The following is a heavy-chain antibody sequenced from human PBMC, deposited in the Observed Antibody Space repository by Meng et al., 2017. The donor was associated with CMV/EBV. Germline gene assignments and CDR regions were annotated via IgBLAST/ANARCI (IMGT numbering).Heavy chain of an antibody. CDR3: AREGDNPFDY. Sequence: QVHLQESGPGLVKPSQTLSLTRPCPGGSISSCDYYWGWIRQPPGKGLEWIGYIYYSGSTYYNPSLKSRVTISVDTSKNQFSLKLSSVTAADTAVYYCAREGDNPFDYWGQGTLVTVSS. D-gene: IGHD2-21*02. V-gene: IGHV4-30-4*08. J-gene: IGHJ4*02. CDR2: IYYSGST. CDR1: GGSISSCDYY.